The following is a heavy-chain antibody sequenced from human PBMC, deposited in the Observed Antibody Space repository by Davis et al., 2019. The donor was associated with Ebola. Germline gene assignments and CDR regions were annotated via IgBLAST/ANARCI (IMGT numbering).Heavy chain of an antibody. V-gene: IGHV4-39*07. CDR3: ARGVLSSIAVADEYYYYGMDV. D-gene: IGHD6-19*01. CDR1: GGSISSSSYY. Sequence: SETLSPTCPLPGGSISSSSYYWSWIRQPPGKGLEWFGEITHSRSTNYNPSLKSRVTIPVDTSKNQFSLKLSSVTAADTAVYYCARGVLSSIAVADEYYYYGMDVWGKGTTVTVSS. CDR2: ITHSRST. J-gene: IGHJ6*04.